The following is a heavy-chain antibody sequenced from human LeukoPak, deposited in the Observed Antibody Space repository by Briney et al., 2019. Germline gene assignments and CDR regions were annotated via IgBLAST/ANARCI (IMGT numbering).Heavy chain of an antibody. J-gene: IGHJ4*02. D-gene: IGHD5-18*01. Sequence: GASVKVSCKASGYTFTSYDINWVRQAPGQGLEWMGRINPNSSDTGYAKKFQGKVTMTRNTSISTAYMEVSSLRSEDTAVYYCARGYSYVYNYWGQGTLVTVSS. CDR1: GYTFTSYD. V-gene: IGHV1-8*01. CDR3: ARGYSYVYNY. CDR2: INPNSSDT.